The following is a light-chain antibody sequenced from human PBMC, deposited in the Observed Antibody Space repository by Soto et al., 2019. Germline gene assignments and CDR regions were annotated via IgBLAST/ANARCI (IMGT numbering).Light chain of an antibody. CDR1: QSISTW. CDR3: QQYNSHPWT. J-gene: IGKJ1*01. V-gene: IGKV1-5*01. CDR2: DAS. Sequence: DIQMTQSPSTLSASVGDRVTITCRASQSISTWLAWYQQNPGKAPKLLINDASSLESGVPSRFSGSGFGTEFTLTISSLQPDDFATYHCQQYNSHPWTFGPGTRVEIK.